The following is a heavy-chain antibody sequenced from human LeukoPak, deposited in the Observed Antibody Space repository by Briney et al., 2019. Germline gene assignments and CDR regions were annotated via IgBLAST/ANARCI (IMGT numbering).Heavy chain of an antibody. D-gene: IGHD3-22*01. CDR3: AKDRRFLSNYYDSGAYLDY. CDR2: ISGGGGET. J-gene: IGHJ4*02. CDR1: GFTFSNNA. V-gene: IGHV3-23*01. Sequence: GGSLRLSCAASGFTFSNNAMHWVRQAPGKGLEWVSSISGGGGETYYADSVKGRFTISRDNSKNTLYLQMNSLRTEDTAVYYCAKDRRFLSNYYDSGAYLDYWGQGTLVTVSS.